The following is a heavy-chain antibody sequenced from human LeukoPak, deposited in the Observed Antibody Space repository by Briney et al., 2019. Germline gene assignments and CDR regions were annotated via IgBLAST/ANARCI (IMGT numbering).Heavy chain of an antibody. V-gene: IGHV4-39*01. CDR1: GPSVTSGGFY. CDR3: ARHSGSGSLSRPFDP. D-gene: IGHD3-10*01. Sequence: SETLSLTCSVSGPSVTSGGFYWGWLRQPPGKGLQWLATVYYTGSTYYNPSLRSRVTISMDTSKNQFSLSLRSLIAADTAVYYCARHSGSGSLSRPFDPWGQGTLVTVSS. J-gene: IGHJ5*02. CDR2: VYYTGST.